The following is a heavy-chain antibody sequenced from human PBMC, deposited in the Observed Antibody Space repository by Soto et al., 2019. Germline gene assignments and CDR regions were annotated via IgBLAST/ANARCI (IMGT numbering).Heavy chain of an antibody. CDR1: GFIFENFG. J-gene: IGHJ5*02. Sequence: GGSLRLSCAASGFIFENFGMSWVRQAPGKGLEWISSISGSGFKKYYADSVKGRFTISRDNSKSTVYLELNNLSAEDTAVYHCAKNQGVELVPLATVDWFDPWGQGSVVTVSA. CDR3: AKNQGVELVPLATVDWFDP. CDR2: ISGSGFKK. D-gene: IGHD1-26*01. V-gene: IGHV3-23*01.